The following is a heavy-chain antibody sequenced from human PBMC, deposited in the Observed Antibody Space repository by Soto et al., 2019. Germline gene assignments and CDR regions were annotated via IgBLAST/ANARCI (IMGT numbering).Heavy chain of an antibody. J-gene: IGHJ5*02. Sequence: GGSLRLSCAASGFSFTTYGMSWVRQAPGKGLEWVSDISSTGLYTYLADSVKGRFTVSRDNSKNTLYLQMNSLRVDDTAVYFCTKSWLFEKNWFDPWGQGTLVTAPQ. CDR1: GFSFTTYG. CDR2: ISSTGLYT. D-gene: IGHD3-22*01. CDR3: TKSWLFEKNWFDP. V-gene: IGHV3-23*01.